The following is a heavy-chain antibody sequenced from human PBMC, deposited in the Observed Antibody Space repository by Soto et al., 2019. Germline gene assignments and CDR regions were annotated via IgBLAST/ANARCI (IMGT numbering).Heavy chain of an antibody. V-gene: IGHV3-66*01. D-gene: IGHD3-10*01. CDR2: IYSGGST. CDR1: GFTVSSNY. Sequence: GESLKISCAASGFTVSSNYMRWVRQAPGKGLEWVSIIYSGGSTYYADSVKGRFTISRDNSKNTLYLQMNTLRAEDTAVYYCARDGDYYYYYMDVWGKGTTVTVSS. J-gene: IGHJ6*03. CDR3: ARDGDYYYYYMDV.